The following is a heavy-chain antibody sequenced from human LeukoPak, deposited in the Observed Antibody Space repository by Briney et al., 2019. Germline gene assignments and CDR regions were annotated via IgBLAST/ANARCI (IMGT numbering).Heavy chain of an antibody. D-gene: IGHD2-2*01. Sequence: ASVKVSCKSSGYTFTGYYMHWVRPAPGQGLEWMGWINPNSGGTNYAQKFQGRVTMTRDTSISTACMELSRLRSDDTAVYYCARYQLTYDYWGQGTLVTVSS. V-gene: IGHV1-2*02. J-gene: IGHJ4*02. CDR2: INPNSGGT. CDR3: ARYQLTYDY. CDR1: GYTFTGYY.